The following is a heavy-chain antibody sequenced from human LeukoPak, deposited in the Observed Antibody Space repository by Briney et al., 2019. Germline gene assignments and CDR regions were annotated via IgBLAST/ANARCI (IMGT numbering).Heavy chain of an antibody. D-gene: IGHD3-22*01. CDR1: RYSMSSGYY. J-gene: IGHJ5*02. V-gene: IGHV4-38-2*02. CDR2: IYYSGST. Sequence: SETLSLTCTVSRYSMSSGYYWAWIRQPPGKGLEWIGSIYYSGSTYYNPSLKSRVTISVDTSKNQFSLKLSSVTAADTAVYYCAREQYYYDSSGEPWGQGTLVTVSS. CDR3: AREQYYYDSSGEP.